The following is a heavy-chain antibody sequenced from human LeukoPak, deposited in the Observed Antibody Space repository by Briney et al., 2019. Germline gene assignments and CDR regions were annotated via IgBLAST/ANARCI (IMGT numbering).Heavy chain of an antibody. CDR3: AAYDSSGYYFGY. D-gene: IGHD3-22*01. CDR2: ISYDGSNK. Sequence: TGRSLRLSCAASGFTFSSYAMHWVRQAPGKGLEWVAVISYDGSNKYYADSVKGRFTISRDNSKNTLYLQMNSLRAEDTAVYYCAAYDSSGYYFGYWGQGTLVTVSS. J-gene: IGHJ4*02. V-gene: IGHV3-30-3*01. CDR1: GFTFSSYA.